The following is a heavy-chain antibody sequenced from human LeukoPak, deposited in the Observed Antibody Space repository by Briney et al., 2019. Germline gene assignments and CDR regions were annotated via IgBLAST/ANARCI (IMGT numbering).Heavy chain of an antibody. J-gene: IGHJ4*02. Sequence: PGGSLRLSCAASGSTFSSYGMSWVRQAPGKGLEWVSAISGSGGSTYYADSVKGRFTISRDNSKNTLYLQMNSLRAEDTAVYYCAKSPKEVRGVIILVDYWGQGTLVTVSS. CDR3: AKSPKEVRGVIILVDY. V-gene: IGHV3-23*01. CDR1: GSTFSSYG. CDR2: ISGSGGST. D-gene: IGHD3-10*01.